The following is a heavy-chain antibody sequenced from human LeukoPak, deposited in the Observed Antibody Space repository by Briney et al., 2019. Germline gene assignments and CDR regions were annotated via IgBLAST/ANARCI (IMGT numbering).Heavy chain of an antibody. J-gene: IGHJ3*02. Sequence: GGSLRLSCAASGFTFSSYAMNWVRQAPGKGLVWVSRIDSYGSSTSFADSVKGRFTISRDNAKNTLYLQMNSLRAEDTAVYYCASSTYSGSHWDAFDIWGQGTMVTVSS. CDR2: IDSYGSST. CDR3: ASSTYSGSHWDAFDI. V-gene: IGHV3-74*01. D-gene: IGHD1-26*01. CDR1: GFTFSSYA.